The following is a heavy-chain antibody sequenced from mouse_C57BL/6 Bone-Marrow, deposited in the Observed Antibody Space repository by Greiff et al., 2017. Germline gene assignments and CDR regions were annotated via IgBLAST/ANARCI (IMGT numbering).Heavy chain of an antibody. D-gene: IGHD1-1*01. Sequence: QVQLQQSGPDLVQPSQSLSITCTVSGFSLTSYGVHWVRQSPGKGLEWLGVIWRGGSTDYNAAFMSRLGITKDNSKSQFFFKMNSLQADDTAKYCCAKGSDYYGSRLDYWGQGTTLTVSS. V-gene: IGHV2-5*01. CDR2: IWRGGST. CDR3: AKGSDYYGSRLDY. J-gene: IGHJ2*01. CDR1: GFSLTSYG.